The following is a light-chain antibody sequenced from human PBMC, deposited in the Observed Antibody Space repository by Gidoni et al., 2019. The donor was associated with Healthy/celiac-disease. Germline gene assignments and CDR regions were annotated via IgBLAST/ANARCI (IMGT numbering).Light chain of an antibody. CDR2: DAS. Sequence: DIQMTQSPSSLSASVGERFTITCQASQDISNYLNWYQQKPGKAPKLLIYDASNLETGVPSRFSGSGSGTDFTFTISSLQPEDIAAYYCQQYDNLLRTFGQGTRLEIK. CDR3: QQYDNLLRT. V-gene: IGKV1-33*01. J-gene: IGKJ5*01. CDR1: QDISNY.